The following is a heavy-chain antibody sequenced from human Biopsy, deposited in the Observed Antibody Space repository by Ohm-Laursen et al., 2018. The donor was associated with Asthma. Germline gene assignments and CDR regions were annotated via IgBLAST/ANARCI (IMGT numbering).Heavy chain of an antibody. J-gene: IGHJ4*02. CDR2: IYYSGST. CDR3: ARAQDYYDSRGYYRSFDY. V-gene: IGHV4-31*03. D-gene: IGHD3-22*01. CDR1: GGSISSGGYY. Sequence: TLSLTCTVSGGSISSGGYYWSWIRQHPGKGLEWIGYIYYSGSTYYNPSLKSRVSISIDTSKNQFSLKLSSVTAADTAVYYCARAQDYYDSRGYYRSFDYWGQGTPVTVSS.